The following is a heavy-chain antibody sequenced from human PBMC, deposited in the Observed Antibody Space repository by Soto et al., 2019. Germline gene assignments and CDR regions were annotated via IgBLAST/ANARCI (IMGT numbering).Heavy chain of an antibody. D-gene: IGHD3-16*01. CDR1: GGSISSGGYY. J-gene: IGHJ4*02. Sequence: QVQLQESGPGLVKPSQTLSLTCTVSGGSISSGGYYWSWIRQHPGKGLEWIGYIYYSGSTYYNPFLQCRVTIPVDTSKNQFSLKLSSVTAADTAVYYCAGAWGGYFDYWGQGTLVTVSS. V-gene: IGHV4-31*03. CDR2: IYYSGST. CDR3: AGAWGGYFDY.